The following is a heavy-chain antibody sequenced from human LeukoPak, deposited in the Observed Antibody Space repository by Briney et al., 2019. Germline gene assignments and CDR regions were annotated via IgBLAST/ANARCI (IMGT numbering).Heavy chain of an antibody. J-gene: IGHJ4*02. Sequence: PGKSLRLSCAAPGFTFSNYAMHWVRQAPAKGLEWVSLISSGGTYEYYADSVKGRFTISRDNSKNTLYLQLNSLRAEDTAVYYCARDSTYYYDSGSSGPHHFDNWGQGTLVTVSS. CDR1: GFTFSNYA. V-gene: IGHV3-30*01. CDR2: ISSGGTYE. D-gene: IGHD3-10*01. CDR3: ARDSTYYYDSGSSGPHHFDN.